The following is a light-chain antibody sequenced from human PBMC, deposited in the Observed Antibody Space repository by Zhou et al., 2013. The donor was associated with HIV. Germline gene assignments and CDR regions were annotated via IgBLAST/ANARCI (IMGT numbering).Light chain of an antibody. J-gene: IGKJ1*01. CDR3: QQYYTTPQT. CDR1: QTIRSY. CDR2: DAS. V-gene: IGKV1-39*01. Sequence: DIQMTQSPSSLSASIGDRVTITCRASQTIRSYLNWYQQKPGKAPNLLIYDASILQSGVPSRFSGSGSGTTFTLTINGLQPEDFATYYCQQYYTTPQTFGQGTKVEI.